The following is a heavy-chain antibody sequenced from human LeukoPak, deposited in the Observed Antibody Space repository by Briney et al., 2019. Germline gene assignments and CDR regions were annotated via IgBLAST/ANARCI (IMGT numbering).Heavy chain of an antibody. Sequence: GGSLRLSCAASEFAFGSYAMTWVRQAPGKGPEWVAAISDSGDNTYYTESMRGRFTISRDNSKNTLCLQMNSLRAEDTAVYYCASHRGYCSGGTCYSAFFDYWGQGTLVTVSS. D-gene: IGHD2-15*01. CDR2: ISDSGDNT. CDR1: EFAFGSYA. V-gene: IGHV3-23*01. J-gene: IGHJ4*02. CDR3: ASHRGYCSGGTCYSAFFDY.